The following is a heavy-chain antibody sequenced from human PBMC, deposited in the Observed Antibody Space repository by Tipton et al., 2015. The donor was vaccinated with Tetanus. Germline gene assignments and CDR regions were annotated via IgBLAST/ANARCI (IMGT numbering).Heavy chain of an antibody. J-gene: IGHJ4*02. Sequence: TLSLTCSVSGDSINSGDYYWSWIRQPPGKGLEWIGYIYYSGSTYYNPPLKSRVTISIDTSKNQFSLRLSSVTAADTAEYYCSSSPGNQYLAFFDYWGRGTLVTVSS. CDR1: GDSINSGDYY. D-gene: IGHD2/OR15-2a*01. CDR3: SSSPGNQYLAFFDY. CDR2: IYYSGST. V-gene: IGHV4-30-4*01.